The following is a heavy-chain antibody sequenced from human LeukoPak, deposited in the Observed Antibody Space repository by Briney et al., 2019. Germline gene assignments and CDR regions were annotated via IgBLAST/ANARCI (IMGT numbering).Heavy chain of an antibody. D-gene: IGHD2-15*01. CDR1: GGSISSYY. J-gene: IGHJ4*02. V-gene: IGHV4-59*01. CDR2: IYYSGST. CDR3: ARSHEYCSGGSCYPLTFDY. Sequence: SETLSLTCTVSGGSISSYYWSWLRQPPGKGLEWIGYIYYSGSTNYKPSLTSRVTISVDTSKNQFSLKLSSVTAADTAVYYCARSHEYCSGGSCYPLTFDYWGQGTLVTVSS.